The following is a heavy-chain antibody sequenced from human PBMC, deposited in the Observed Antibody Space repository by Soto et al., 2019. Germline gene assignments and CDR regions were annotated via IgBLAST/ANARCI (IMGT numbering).Heavy chain of an antibody. CDR3: ARDLRYCSSTSCVCYFDY. CDR1: GFTVSSNY. V-gene: IGHV3-66*01. J-gene: IGHJ4*02. CDR2: IYSGGST. Sequence: GGSLRLSCAASGFTVSSNYMSWVRQAPGKGLEWVSVIYSGGSTYYADSVKGRFTISRDNSKNTLYLQMNSLRAEDTAVYYCARDLRYCSSTSCVCYFDYWGQGTLVTVSS. D-gene: IGHD2-2*01.